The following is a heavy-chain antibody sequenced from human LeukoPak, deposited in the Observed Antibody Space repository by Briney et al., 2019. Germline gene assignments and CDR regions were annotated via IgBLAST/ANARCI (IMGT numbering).Heavy chain of an antibody. CDR1: GFTFSSYG. D-gene: IGHD6-19*01. CDR3: ARDGGWDLNWFDP. J-gene: IGHJ5*02. CDR2: ISYDGSNK. Sequence: GGSLRLSCAASGFTFSSYGMHWVRQAPGKGLEWVAVISYDGSNKYYADSVKGRFTISRDNSKNTLYLQMNSLRAEDTAVYYCARDGGWDLNWFDPWGQGTLVTVSS. V-gene: IGHV3-30*03.